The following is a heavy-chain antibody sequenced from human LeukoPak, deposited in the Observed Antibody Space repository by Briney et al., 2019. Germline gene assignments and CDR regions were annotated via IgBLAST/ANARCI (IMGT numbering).Heavy chain of an antibody. D-gene: IGHD3-10*01. V-gene: IGHV1-2*02. CDR3: ARDGGNTMFRGVVLYYFDY. J-gene: IGHJ4*02. CDR2: INPKSGGT. Sequence: GASVKVSCKASGYTFTGYYMHWVRQAPGQGLEWMGWINPKSGGTNYAQKFQGRVTMIRDTSISIAYMEPSRLRSDDTAVYYCARDGGNTMFRGVVLYYFDYWGQGTLVTVSS. CDR1: GYTFTGYY.